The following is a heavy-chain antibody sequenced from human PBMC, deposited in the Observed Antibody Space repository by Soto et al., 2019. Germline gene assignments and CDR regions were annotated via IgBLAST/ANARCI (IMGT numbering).Heavy chain of an antibody. CDR3: AKEGYDSGWYWDS. J-gene: IGHJ4*02. V-gene: IGHV3-23*01. Sequence: VQLLGSGGGLVRPGGPLRLSCAASGSTFSGSAMLWARQAPGKWLEYVSSITSSGSEVFHAASVKGRFTMSRDNSKNMLYLQMNSLRAEDTAVYYCAKEGYDSGWYWDSWGQGALVTVSS. D-gene: IGHD6-19*01. CDR1: GSTFSGSA. CDR2: ITSSGSEV.